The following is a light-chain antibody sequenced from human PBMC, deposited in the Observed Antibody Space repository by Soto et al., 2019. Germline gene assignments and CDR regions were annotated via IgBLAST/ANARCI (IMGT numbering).Light chain of an antibody. CDR3: QQLNSYPPFT. CDR1: QGISSY. Sequence: DIQLTQSPSFLSASVGDRVTITCRASQGISSYLAWYQQKPAKAPKLLIYAASTLQSGVPSRFSGSGSGTEFALAISSLQPEDFATYYCQQLNSYPPFTFGPGTKVDIK. CDR2: AAS. V-gene: IGKV1-9*01. J-gene: IGKJ3*01.